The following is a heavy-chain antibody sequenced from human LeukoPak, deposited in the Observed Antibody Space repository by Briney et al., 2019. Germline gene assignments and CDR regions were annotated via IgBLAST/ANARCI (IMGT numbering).Heavy chain of an antibody. Sequence: GGSLRLSCAAPGFTFSSYGMHWVRQAPGKGLEWVAFIRYDGSNKYYADSVKGRFTISRDNSKNTLYLQLNSLRAEDTAVYYCAKGRRITYYYGSGSYNSGYWGQGTLVTVSS. CDR3: AKGRRITYYYGSGSYNSGY. CDR1: GFTFSSYG. J-gene: IGHJ4*02. V-gene: IGHV3-30*02. CDR2: IRYDGSNK. D-gene: IGHD3-10*01.